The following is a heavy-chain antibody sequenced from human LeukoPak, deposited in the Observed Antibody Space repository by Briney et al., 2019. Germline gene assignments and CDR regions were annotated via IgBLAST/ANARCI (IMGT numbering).Heavy chain of an antibody. CDR1: GFTFSSYS. CDR2: ISSSSSYI. V-gene: IGHV3-21*01. J-gene: IGHJ4*02. Sequence: GGSPRLSCAASGFTFSSYSMNWVRQAPGKGLEWVSSISSSSSYIYYADSVKGRFTISRDNAKNSLYLQMNSLRAEDTAVYYCARDRCSSTSCPAPRVFDYWGQGTLVTVSS. CDR3: ARDRCSSTSCPAPRVFDY. D-gene: IGHD2-2*01.